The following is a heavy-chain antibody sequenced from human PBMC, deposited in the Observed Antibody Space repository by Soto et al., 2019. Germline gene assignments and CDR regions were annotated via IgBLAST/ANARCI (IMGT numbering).Heavy chain of an antibody. CDR1: GGSFSGYY. CDR3: ARATSYGANSWMDA. V-gene: IGHV4-34*01. CDR2: INHSGST. J-gene: IGHJ5*02. Sequence: VQLQQWGAGLLIPSETLSLTCAVYGGSFSGYYWSWIRQPPGKGLAWIGEINHSGSTNYNPSLKSRQAISVDTSTNQFALEVKSVTASDTAVYYCARATSYGANSWMDAWGQGNLVTVSS. D-gene: IGHD4-17*01.